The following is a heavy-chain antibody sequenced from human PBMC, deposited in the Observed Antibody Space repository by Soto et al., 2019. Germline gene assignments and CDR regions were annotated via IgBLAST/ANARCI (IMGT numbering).Heavy chain of an antibody. CDR1: GGSFSGYY. V-gene: IGHV4-34*01. J-gene: IGHJ4*02. D-gene: IGHD3-22*01. CDR3: ARTHSSGYYYSFFDY. CDR2: INHSGST. Sequence: QVQLQQWGAGLLKPSETLSLTCAVYGGSFSGYYWSWIRQPPGKGLEWIGEINHSGSTNYNPSLKSRVTISVDMSKNQFSLKLSSVTAADTAVYYCARTHSSGYYYSFFDYWGQGTLVTVSS.